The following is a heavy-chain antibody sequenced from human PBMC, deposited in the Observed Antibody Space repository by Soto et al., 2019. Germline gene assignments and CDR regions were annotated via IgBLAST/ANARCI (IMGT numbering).Heavy chain of an antibody. V-gene: IGHV1-69*02. CDR1: GGTFSSYT. J-gene: IGHJ3*02. CDR2: IIPILGIA. Sequence: ASVKVSCKASGGTFSSYTISWVRQAPGQGLEWMGRIIPILGIANYAQKFQGRVTITADKSTSTAYMELSSLRSEDTAVYYCAYVSGTSNGAFDIWGQGTMVTVSS. D-gene: IGHD2-2*01. CDR3: AYVSGTSNGAFDI.